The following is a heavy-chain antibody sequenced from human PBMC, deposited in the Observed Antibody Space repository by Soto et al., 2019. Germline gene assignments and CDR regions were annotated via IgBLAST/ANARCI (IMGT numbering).Heavy chain of an antibody. CDR1: GFTFSSYG. CDR2: LSYDGSNK. V-gene: IGHV3-30*18. J-gene: IGHJ4*02. D-gene: IGHD6-13*01. Sequence: QVQLVESGGGVVQPGRSLRLSCAASGFTFSSYGMHWVRQAPGKGLEWVAVLSYDGSNKYYADSVKGRFTISRDKSKNTRYLQMNSLRAEDTAGYYCAKERARRAAAGTLDYWGQGTLVTVSS. CDR3: AKERARRAAAGTLDY.